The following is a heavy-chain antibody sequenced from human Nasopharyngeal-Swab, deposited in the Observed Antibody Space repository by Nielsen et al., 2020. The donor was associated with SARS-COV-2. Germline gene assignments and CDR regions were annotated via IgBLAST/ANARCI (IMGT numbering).Heavy chain of an antibody. Sequence: GESLKTSCAASGFTFSSYGMHWVRQAPGKGLEWVAFIRYDGSNKYYADSVKGRFTISRDNSKNTLYLQMNSLRAEDTAVYYCAGVFDYWGQGTLVTVSS. CDR3: AGVFDY. V-gene: IGHV3-30*02. J-gene: IGHJ4*02. CDR1: GFTFSSYG. CDR2: IRYDGSNK. D-gene: IGHD6-13*01.